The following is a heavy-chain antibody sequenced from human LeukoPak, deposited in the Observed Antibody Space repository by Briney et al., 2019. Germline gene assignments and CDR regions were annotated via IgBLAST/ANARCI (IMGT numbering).Heavy chain of an antibody. CDR2: ISTSGTTI. D-gene: IGHD3-22*01. V-gene: IGHV3-11*04. J-gene: IGHJ4*02. Sequence: GGSLRLSCAASGFTFSDYYMSWIRQAPGKGLEWVSYISTSGTTIYYADSVKGRFTISRDNAKNSLFLQMNSLRAEDSAVYYCARDGSGYSDPVDSWGQGTLVTVSS. CDR3: ARDGSGYSDPVDS. CDR1: GFTFSDYY.